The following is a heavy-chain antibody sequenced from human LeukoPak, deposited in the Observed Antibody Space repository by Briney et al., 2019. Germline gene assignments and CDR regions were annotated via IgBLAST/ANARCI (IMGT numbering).Heavy chain of an antibody. CDR1: GYTFTSYY. J-gene: IGHJ6*02. V-gene: IGHV1-46*01. Sequence: ASVKVSCKASGYTFTSYYMHWVRQAPGQGLEWMGIINPSGGSTIYAQKLQGRVTMTRDPSTSTVYMELSSLRSEDTAVYYCARDPSSYLYYYSGMDVWGQGTTVTVSS. D-gene: IGHD1-26*01. CDR2: INPSGGST. CDR3: ARDPSSYLYYYSGMDV.